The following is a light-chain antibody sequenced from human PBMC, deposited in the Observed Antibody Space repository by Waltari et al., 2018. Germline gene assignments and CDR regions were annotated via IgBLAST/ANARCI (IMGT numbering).Light chain of an antibody. CDR3: QQYDNLPLT. CDR1: QDIDNY. CDR2: DAS. V-gene: IGKV1-33*01. J-gene: IGKJ4*01. Sequence: DIQMTQSPSSLSASVGARVTITRQARQDIDNYLNWYQQKPGKAPTLLISDASKLETGVPSRFSASGSGTDFTFTISSLQPEDIATYYCQQYDNLPLTFGGGTRVEI.